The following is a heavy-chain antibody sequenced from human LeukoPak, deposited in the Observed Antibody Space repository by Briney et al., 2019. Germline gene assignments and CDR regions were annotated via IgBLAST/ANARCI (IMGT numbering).Heavy chain of an antibody. Sequence: GRSLRLSCAASGFTFSSYGMHWVRQAPGKGLEWVSVISGSGGSTYYADSVKGRFTVSRDNSKNTQYLQMNSLRAEDTAIYYCARKGEERLKSFDYWGQGTLVTVSS. CDR3: ARKGEERLKSFDY. CDR2: ISGSGGST. V-gene: IGHV3-23*01. J-gene: IGHJ4*02. D-gene: IGHD3-16*01. CDR1: GFTFSSYG.